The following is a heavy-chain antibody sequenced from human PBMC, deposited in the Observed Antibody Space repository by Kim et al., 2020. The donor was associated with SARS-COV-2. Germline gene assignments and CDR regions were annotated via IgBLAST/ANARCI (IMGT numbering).Heavy chain of an antibody. Sequence: SETLSLTCTVSGGSISSSSYYWGWIRQPPGKGLEWIGSIYYSVSTYYNPSLKSRVTISVDTSKNQFSLKLSSVTAADTAVYYCARQEYSSSPMPSSRISNWFDPWGQGTLVTVSS. CDR2: IYYSVST. CDR1: GGSISSSSYY. J-gene: IGHJ5*02. V-gene: IGHV4-39*01. D-gene: IGHD6-6*01. CDR3: ARQEYSSSPMPSSRISNWFDP.